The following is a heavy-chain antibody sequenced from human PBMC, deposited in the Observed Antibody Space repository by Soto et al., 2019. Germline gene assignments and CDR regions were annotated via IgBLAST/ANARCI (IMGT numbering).Heavy chain of an antibody. D-gene: IGHD2-2*01. V-gene: IGHV4-39*01. CDR1: GCSISSSSYY. Sequence: SETLSLPRPASGCSISSSSYYWGWIRQPPGKGLEWIGSIYYSGSTYYNPSLKSRVTISVDTSKNQFSLKLSSVTAADTAVYYCASEPIRGLYCSSTSCFLDYWGQGTLVTVSS. CDR2: IYYSGST. J-gene: IGHJ4*02. CDR3: ASEPIRGLYCSSTSCFLDY.